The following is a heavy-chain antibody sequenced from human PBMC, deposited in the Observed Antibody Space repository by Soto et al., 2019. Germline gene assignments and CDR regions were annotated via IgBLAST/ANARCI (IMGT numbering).Heavy chain of an antibody. D-gene: IGHD2-15*01. J-gene: IGHJ3*02. CDR2: IIPILGIA. CDR1: SGTFSSYT. CDR3: ARGVVVVAATRGAFDI. Sequence: SVKVSCKASSGTFSSYTISWVRQAPGQGLEWMGRIIPILGIANYAQKFQGRVTITADKSTSTAYMELSSLRSADTAVYYCARGVVVVAATRGAFDIWGQGIMVTVSS. V-gene: IGHV1-69*02.